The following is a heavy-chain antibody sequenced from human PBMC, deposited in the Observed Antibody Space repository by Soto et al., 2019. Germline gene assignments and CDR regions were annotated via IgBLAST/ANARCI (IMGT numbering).Heavy chain of an antibody. V-gene: IGHV1-69*13. CDR2: IIPIFGTA. CDR3: ARVGSVAGTVPFDY. Sequence: SVKVSCKASGGTFSIYAIGWVLQSPGQGLEWMGGIIPIFGTANYAQKFQGRVTITADESTSTAYMELSSLRSEDTAVYYCARVGSVAGTVPFDYWGQGTLVTVSS. J-gene: IGHJ4*02. D-gene: IGHD6-19*01. CDR1: GGTFSIYA.